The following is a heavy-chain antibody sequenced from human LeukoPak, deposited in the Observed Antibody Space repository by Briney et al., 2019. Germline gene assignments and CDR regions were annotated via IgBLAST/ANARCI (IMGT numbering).Heavy chain of an antibody. D-gene: IGHD5-24*01. CDR2: ISGNGGRT. CDR3: AKVAEMGTILGKFDN. J-gene: IGHJ4*02. Sequence: PGGSLRLSCAASGFTFSSYAMSWVRQAPGKGLEWVSAISGNGGRTYYGDSVKGRFTISRDNSKNTLYLQMNSLRAEDTAVFYCAKVAEMGTILGKFDNWGQRTLVTVSS. V-gene: IGHV3-23*01. CDR1: GFTFSSYA.